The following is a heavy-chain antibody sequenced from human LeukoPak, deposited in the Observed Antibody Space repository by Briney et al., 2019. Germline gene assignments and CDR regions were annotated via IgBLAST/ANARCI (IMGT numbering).Heavy chain of an antibody. CDR3: ARANDGSYHNY. CDR2: INPNSGGT. D-gene: IGHD1-26*01. V-gene: IGHV1-2*02. CDR1: GYSFNGYY. J-gene: IGHJ4*02. Sequence: ASVKVSCKACGYSFNGYYMHWVRQAPGQGLEWMGWINPNSGGTISEQKFQRRVSMTRDTSITTAYMELSRLTSDDTAVYFCARANDGSYHNYWGQGTLVTVSS.